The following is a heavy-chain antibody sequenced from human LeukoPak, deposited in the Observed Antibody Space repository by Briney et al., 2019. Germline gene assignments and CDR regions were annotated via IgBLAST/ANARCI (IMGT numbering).Heavy chain of an antibody. CDR3: ARTGYSSGWYGGFDI. CDR2: IFPGDSDT. CDR1: GYIFSHYW. J-gene: IGHJ3*02. D-gene: IGHD6-19*01. V-gene: IGHV5-51*06. Sequence: GDSLKISCEASGYIFSHYWIGWVRQMPGKGLDWMGIIFPGDSDTRYSPSFQGQVTISADKSTTTAYLQWNNLKASDTAMYYCARTGYSSGWYGGFDIWGQGTLVTVSS.